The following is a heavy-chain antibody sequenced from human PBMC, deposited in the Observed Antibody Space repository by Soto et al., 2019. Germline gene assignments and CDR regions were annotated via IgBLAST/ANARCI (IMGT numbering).Heavy chain of an antibody. D-gene: IGHD1-1*01. V-gene: IGHV1-18*04. CDR2: ISTYNGKT. CDR1: GYTFTSYG. CDR3: ARGGGRTPIPQRGWFDP. Sequence: QVQLVQSGTEVKTPGASVKVSCKASGYTFTSYGISWVRQAPGQGLEWMGWISTYNGKTVYAQKFQGRLTMTTDTSTTTIYMDLRSLRSNDTAIYYWARGGGRTPIPQRGWFDPWGQGTLVTVSS. J-gene: IGHJ5*02.